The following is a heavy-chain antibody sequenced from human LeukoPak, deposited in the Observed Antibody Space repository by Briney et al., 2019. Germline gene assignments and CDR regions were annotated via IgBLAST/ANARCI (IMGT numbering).Heavy chain of an antibody. Sequence: GGSLRLSCSASGFTFSNYAMHWVRHAPGKGLEYVSRISSNGGGTYYADSGKGRFTISRDNSKNTLYLQMNSLRAEDTAVYYCAREVCSGGSCYHDYWGQGTLVTVSS. CDR2: ISSNGGGT. J-gene: IGHJ4*02. V-gene: IGHV3-64*04. CDR3: AREVCSGGSCYHDY. D-gene: IGHD2-15*01. CDR1: GFTFSNYA.